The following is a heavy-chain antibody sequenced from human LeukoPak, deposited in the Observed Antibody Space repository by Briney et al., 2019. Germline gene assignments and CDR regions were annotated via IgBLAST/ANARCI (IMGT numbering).Heavy chain of an antibody. J-gene: IGHJ5*02. CDR3: AKDPPPFWYSGSFPVWFDP. CDR2: ISGSGGST. V-gene: IGHV3-23*01. Sequence: GGSLRLSCAASGFTFSNYAMSWVRQAPGKGLEWVSAISGSGGSTYYADSVKGRFTISRDNSKNTLYLQMNSLRAEDTAVYYCAKDPPPFWYSGSFPVWFDPWGQGTLVTVSS. D-gene: IGHD1-26*01. CDR1: GFTFSNYA.